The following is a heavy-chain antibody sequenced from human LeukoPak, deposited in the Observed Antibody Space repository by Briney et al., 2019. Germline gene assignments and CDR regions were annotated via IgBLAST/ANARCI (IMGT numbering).Heavy chain of an antibody. D-gene: IGHD6-19*01. CDR3: AREYSSGYYYYYGMDV. V-gene: IGHV1-3*01. J-gene: IGHJ6*02. CDR2: INAGNGNT. CDR1: GYTFTSYA. Sequence: ASVKVSCKASGYTFTSYAMHWVRQAPGQRLGWMGWINAGNGNTKYSQKFQGRVTITRDTSASTAYMELSSLRSEDTAVYYCAREYSSGYYYYYGMDVWGQGTTVTVSS.